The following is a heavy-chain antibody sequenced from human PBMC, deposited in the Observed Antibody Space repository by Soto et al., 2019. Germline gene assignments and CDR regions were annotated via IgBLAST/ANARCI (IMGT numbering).Heavy chain of an antibody. J-gene: IGHJ4*02. CDR3: ARDLSSSSGDY. Sequence: SLRLSCAASGFTFSDYYMSWIRQAPGKGLEWVSYISSSSSYTNYADSVKGRFTISRDNAKNSLYLQMNSLRAEDTAVYYCARDLSSSSGDYWGQGTLVTVSS. D-gene: IGHD6-6*01. V-gene: IGHV3-11*06. CDR2: ISSSSSYT. CDR1: GFTFSDYY.